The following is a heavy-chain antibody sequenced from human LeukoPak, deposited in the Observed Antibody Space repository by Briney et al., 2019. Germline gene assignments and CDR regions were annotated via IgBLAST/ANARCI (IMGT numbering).Heavy chain of an antibody. CDR1: GFTFSSYG. CDR2: IWYDGSNK. D-gene: IGHD2-2*01. J-gene: IGHJ4*02. CDR3: ARGSEGVPAAI. Sequence: GGSLRLSCAASGFTFSSYGMHWVRQAPGKGLEWVAVIWYDGSNKYYADSVKGRFTISRDNSKNTLYLQMNSLRAEDTAVYYCARGSEGVPAAIWGQGTLVTVSS. V-gene: IGHV3-33*01.